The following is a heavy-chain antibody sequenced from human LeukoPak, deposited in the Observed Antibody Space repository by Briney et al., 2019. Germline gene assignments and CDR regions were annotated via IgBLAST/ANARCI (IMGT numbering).Heavy chain of an antibody. Sequence: ASVKVSCKASGYTLTSYYLHWVRQAPGQGLEWLGWINLNGGGTLSAQKFQGRVTMTRDASICTAYMELSGLRSDDTAVYYCATRCTNGVCYKAYYMDVWGKGTTVTVSS. D-gene: IGHD2-8*01. CDR1: GYTLTSYY. J-gene: IGHJ6*03. CDR2: INLNGGGT. V-gene: IGHV1-2*02. CDR3: ATRCTNGVCYKAYYMDV.